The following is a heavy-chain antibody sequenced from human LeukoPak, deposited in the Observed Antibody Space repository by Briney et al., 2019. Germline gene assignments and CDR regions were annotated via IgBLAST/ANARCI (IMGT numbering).Heavy chain of an antibody. J-gene: IGHJ5*02. V-gene: IGHV4-59*13. D-gene: IGHD3-10*01. CDR1: GGSITSYY. CDR3: ARGGVNYEIAGP. Sequence: SDTLSLTCTVSGGSITSYYWRWIPQPPAKGLEWIRYVYYSGSTNYNPSLTSRVPISEDPSKNHRSLKPGPLTAADTGVYYCARGGVNYEIAGPWGQGALVTVSS. CDR2: VYYSGST.